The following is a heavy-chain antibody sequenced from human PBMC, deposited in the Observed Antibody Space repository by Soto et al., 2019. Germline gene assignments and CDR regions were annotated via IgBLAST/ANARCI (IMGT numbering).Heavy chain of an antibody. CDR1: GGTFSSYA. CDR3: ARARITMVRGDNYYYYGMDV. J-gene: IGHJ6*02. CDR2: IIPIFGTA. V-gene: IGHV1-69*13. Sequence: SVKVSCKASGGTFSSYAISWVRQAPGQGLEWMGGIIPIFGTANYAQKFQGRVTITADESTSTAYMELSSLRSEDTAVYYCARARITMVRGDNYYYYGMDVWGQGTKVTVYS. D-gene: IGHD3-10*01.